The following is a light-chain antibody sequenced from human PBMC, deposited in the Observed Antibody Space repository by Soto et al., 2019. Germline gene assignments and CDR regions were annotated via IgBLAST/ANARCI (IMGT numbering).Light chain of an antibody. J-gene: IGKJ1*01. CDR1: QDIRND. Sequence: DIQMTQSPSSLSASVGDRVTITCRASQDIRNDLGWYQHQPGKAPKRLIYAASTLQGGVPSRFSGSGSGTDFTLTISSLQPEDSATYYCLQHNSYPPTFGQGTTVEIK. CDR2: AAS. V-gene: IGKV1-17*01. CDR3: LQHNSYPPT.